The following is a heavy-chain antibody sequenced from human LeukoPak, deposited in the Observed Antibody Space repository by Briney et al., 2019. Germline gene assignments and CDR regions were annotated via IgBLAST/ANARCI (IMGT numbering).Heavy chain of an antibody. CDR1: GFTFTTYA. V-gene: IGHV3-23*01. J-gene: IGHJ4*02. D-gene: IGHD1-1*01. Sequence: GGSLRLSCAAPGFTFTTYAMTWVRQAPGKGLEWVSAISGSGDDTYYADSVRGRFTISRDNSENTLSLQVNSLRAEDTAVYYCARLSGTSGTTSRVLHYWGQGTLVTVSS. CDR2: ISGSGDDT. CDR3: ARLSGTSGTTSRVLHY.